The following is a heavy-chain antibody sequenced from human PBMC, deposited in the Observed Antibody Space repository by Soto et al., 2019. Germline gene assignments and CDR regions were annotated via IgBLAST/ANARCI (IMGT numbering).Heavy chain of an antibody. D-gene: IGHD3-22*01. CDR1: GFTFTASA. CDR2: IVIGSGKT. Sequence: QMQLVQSGPEVQKPGTSVKVSCKASGFTFTASAVQWVRQARGQRLEWIGWIVIGSGKTNYAENFRERVTITRDTSTSPAHMEGTGPRSEDTAVDYCAGGGSAKLLYYPSYYYYGMDVWGQGTTVTVSS. J-gene: IGHJ6*02. V-gene: IGHV1-58*01. CDR3: AGGGSAKLLYYPSYYYYGMDV.